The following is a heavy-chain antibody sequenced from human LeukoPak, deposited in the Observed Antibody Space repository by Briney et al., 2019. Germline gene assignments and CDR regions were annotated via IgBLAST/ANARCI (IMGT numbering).Heavy chain of an antibody. CDR1: GVTFSTYE. CDR3: TRAWFY. Sequence: GGSLRLSCAASGVTFSTYEMNWVRQAPGKGLEWVSYISSGGSTIYYADSVKGRFTVSRDNAKNSQYLQMNSLRAEDTAVYYCTRAWFYWGQGTLVTVSS. D-gene: IGHD3-9*01. CDR2: ISSGGSTI. V-gene: IGHV3-48*03. J-gene: IGHJ4*02.